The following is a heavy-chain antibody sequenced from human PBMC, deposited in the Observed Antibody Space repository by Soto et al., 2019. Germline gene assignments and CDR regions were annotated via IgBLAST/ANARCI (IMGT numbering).Heavy chain of an antibody. J-gene: IGHJ4*02. CDR2: MNPNSGNT. D-gene: IGHD3-22*01. CDR1: GYTFTSYD. CDR3: ARGVYYYDSSGYYYFDY. Sequence: ASVKVSCKASGYTFTSYDINWVRQATGQGLEWMGWMNPNSGNTGYAQKFQGRVTMTRNTSISTAYMELSSLRSEDTAVYYCARGVYYYDSSGYYYFDYWGQGTLVTVYS. V-gene: IGHV1-8*01.